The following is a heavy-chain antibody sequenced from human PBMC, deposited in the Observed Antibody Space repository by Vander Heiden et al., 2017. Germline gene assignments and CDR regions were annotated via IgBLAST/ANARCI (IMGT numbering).Heavy chain of an antibody. CDR3: ARDAYYDSSGYRPYGMDV. Sequence: QVQLVESGGGVVQPGRSLRLPCAASGFTFSRYAIHWVRQAPGKGLEWVAVIAYDGSNKYYADSVKGRFTISRDNSKNTLYLQMNSLRAEDTAVYYCARDAYYDSSGYRPYGMDVWGQGTTVTVSS. CDR1: GFTFSRYA. J-gene: IGHJ6*02. D-gene: IGHD3-22*01. CDR2: IAYDGSNK. V-gene: IGHV3-30-3*01.